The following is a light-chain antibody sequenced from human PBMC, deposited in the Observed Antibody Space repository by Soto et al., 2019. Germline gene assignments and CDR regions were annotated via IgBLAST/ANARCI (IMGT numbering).Light chain of an antibody. CDR3: TPFADSYNWV. Sequence: QSALTQPPSASGSPGQSVTISCTGTSSDVGGYNRVSWYLHHPGKAPKLILYEVDKRPSGVPDRFSGSKSGNTASLTVSELQAEDEADYYCTPFADSYNWVFGTGTKATVL. V-gene: IGLV2-8*01. J-gene: IGLJ1*01. CDR2: EVD. CDR1: SSDVGGYNR.